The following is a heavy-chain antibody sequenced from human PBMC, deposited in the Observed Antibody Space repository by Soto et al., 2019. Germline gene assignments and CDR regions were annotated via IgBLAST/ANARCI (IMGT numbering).Heavy chain of an antibody. V-gene: IGHV4-59*13. CDR1: GGYMSSFS. J-gene: IGHJ6*02. D-gene: IGHD3-9*01. CDR3: ARVAMENYDDMASGSTYCDLNV. CDR2: ISHRGRS. Sequence: SETLSLTFSVSGGYMSSFSWSWIRQPPGKGLQFIGSISHRGRSESNHSLKDRIILSVDVSKNQYSLNLKSMKPANTAVYYCARVAMENYDDMASGSTYCDLNVWGQGPTGTFAS.